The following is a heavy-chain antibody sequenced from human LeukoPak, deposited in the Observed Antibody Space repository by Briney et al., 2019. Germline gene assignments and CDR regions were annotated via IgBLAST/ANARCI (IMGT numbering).Heavy chain of an antibody. V-gene: IGHV3-23*01. CDR1: GFTFSSHT. J-gene: IGHJ4*02. D-gene: IGHD1-26*01. Sequence: GGSLRLSCAASGFTFSSHTMGWVRQAPGKGLEWVSGISGSGVNTYYADSVKGRSTISRDNSKNTLYLQMDSLRAEDTAVYYCAKAFGRATYDFWGQGILVTVSS. CDR2: ISGSGVNT. CDR3: AKAFGRATYDF.